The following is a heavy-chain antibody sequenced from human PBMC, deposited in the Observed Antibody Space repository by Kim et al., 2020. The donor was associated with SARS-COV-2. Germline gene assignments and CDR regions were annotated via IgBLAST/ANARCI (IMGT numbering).Heavy chain of an antibody. CDR1: GYTFPSYY. D-gene: IGHD2-21*02. V-gene: IGHV1-46*01. CDR3: VRGVGRGGDCLSCDEYYYHLDV. Sequence: ASVKVSCKASGYTFPSYYIHWVRLAPGQGPQWMGIINPSGGTARHAQKFQGRFTLSSDASTGMVFMELSSLTSEDTAMYYCVRGVGRGGDCLSCDEYYYHLDVWGQGTTVTVSS. CDR2: INPSGGTA. J-gene: IGHJ6*02.